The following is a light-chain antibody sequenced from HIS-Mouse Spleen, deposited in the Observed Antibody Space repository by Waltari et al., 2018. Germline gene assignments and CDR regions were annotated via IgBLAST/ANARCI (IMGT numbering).Light chain of an antibody. CDR3: QKYNSARRT. Sequence: DIQMNQSPSSLSASVGDRVTITCRARQGISNYLAWYQQKPGKVPKLLIYAASTLQSGVPSRLSGSGSGTDFTLTISSLQPEDVATYYCQKYNSARRTFGQGTKVEIK. CDR2: AAS. CDR1: QGISNY. J-gene: IGKJ1*01. V-gene: IGKV1-27*01.